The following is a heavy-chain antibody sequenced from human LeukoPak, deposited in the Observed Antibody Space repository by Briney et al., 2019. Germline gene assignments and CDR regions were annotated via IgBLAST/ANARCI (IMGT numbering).Heavy chain of an antibody. J-gene: IGHJ4*02. Sequence: GGSLRLSCAASGFTFSSYAMSWVRQAPGKGLEWVSAISASGYSSYYADSVKGRFTISRDNSKNTLYLQMNSPRAEDTAVYYCARDFKVVTATSLFDYWGQGTLVTVSS. CDR3: ARDFKVVTATSLFDY. V-gene: IGHV3-23*01. D-gene: IGHD2-21*02. CDR2: ISASGYSS. CDR1: GFTFSSYA.